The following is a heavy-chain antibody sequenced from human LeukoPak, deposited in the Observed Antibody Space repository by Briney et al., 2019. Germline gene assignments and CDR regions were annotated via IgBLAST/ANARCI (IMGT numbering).Heavy chain of an antibody. CDR2: INPSGGST. CDR3: ARPYYDSSGYRPGYFDY. J-gene: IGHJ4*02. CDR1: GYTFTSYY. Sequence: ASVKVSCKASGYTFTSYYMHWVRQAPGQGLEWMGIINPSGGSTSYAQKFQGRVTMTRDMSTSTVYKELSSLRSEDTAVYYCARPYYDSSGYRPGYFDYWGQGTLVTVSS. D-gene: IGHD3-22*01. V-gene: IGHV1-46*01.